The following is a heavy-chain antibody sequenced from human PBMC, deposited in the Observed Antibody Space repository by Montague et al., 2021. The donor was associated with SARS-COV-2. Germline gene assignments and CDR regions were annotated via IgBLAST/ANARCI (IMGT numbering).Heavy chain of an antibody. CDR1: GFPFNTYT. V-gene: IGHV3-23*01. D-gene: IGHD2-8*01. Sequence: SLRLSCAASGFPFNTYTMTWVRQAPGKGLEWVSSIFGSGAGTYYAGSVRGRFTITRDNSKNTLYLQLHGLRAEDTAVYYCAKNGGSGSLVYWYFDLWGRGTPVAVSS. CDR2: IFGSGAGT. CDR3: AKNGGSGSLVYWYFDL. J-gene: IGHJ2*01.